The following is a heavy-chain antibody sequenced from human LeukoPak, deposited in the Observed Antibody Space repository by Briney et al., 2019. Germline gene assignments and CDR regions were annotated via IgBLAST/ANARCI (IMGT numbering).Heavy chain of an antibody. CDR1: GYTFTDYY. J-gene: IGHJ5*02. Sequence: ASVKVSCKASGYTFTDYYMHWVRQAPGQGLEWMAIINPSGDFRSYAQKFQGRVTVTRDMSTRTVYMELSDLRPEDTALYYCARDYSGQWEQLTGWWIDPWGQGTLVIVSS. V-gene: IGHV1-46*01. CDR2: INPSGDFR. CDR3: ARDYSGQWEQLTGWWIDP. D-gene: IGHD1-26*01.